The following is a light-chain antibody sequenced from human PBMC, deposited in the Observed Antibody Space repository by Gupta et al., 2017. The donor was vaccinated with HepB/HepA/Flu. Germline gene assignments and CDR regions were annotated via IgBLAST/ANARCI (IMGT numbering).Light chain of an antibody. V-gene: IGKV4-1*01. J-gene: IGKJ5*01. CDR2: WAS. CDR3: QHDDSTPIT. Sequence: DIVMTQSPDSLAVSLGERATINCKSSQSLLYRSNNKNRLAWYQQKAGQPPKLLLYWASTRVSGVPDRFSGSGSGTDFTLTISSLQAEDVAVYYCQHDDSTPITFGQGTRLEIK. CDR1: QSLLYRSNNKNR.